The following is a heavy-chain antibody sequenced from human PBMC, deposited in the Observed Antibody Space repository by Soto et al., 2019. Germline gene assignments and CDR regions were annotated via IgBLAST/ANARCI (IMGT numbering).Heavy chain of an antibody. J-gene: IGHJ5*02. CDR2: IVVGSGNT. CDR1: GFTFTSSA. CDR3: AADRLAVAGTGWFDP. Sequence: SVKVSCKASGFTFTSSAVQWVRQARGQRLEWIGWIVVGSGNTNYAQKFQERVTITRDMSTSTAYMELSSLRSEDTAVYYCAADRLAVAGTGWFDPWGEGTLVTVSS. V-gene: IGHV1-58*01. D-gene: IGHD6-19*01.